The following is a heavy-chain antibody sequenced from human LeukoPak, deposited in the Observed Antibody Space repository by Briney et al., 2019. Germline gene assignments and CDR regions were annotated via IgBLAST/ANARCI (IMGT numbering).Heavy chain of an antibody. D-gene: IGHD6-13*01. CDR2: IHTSGST. CDR1: GGSISSYY. J-gene: IGHJ4*02. V-gene: IGHV4-4*07. Sequence: PSETLSLTCTVSGGSISSYYWSWIRQPAGKGLEWIGRIHTSGSTNYNPSLKSRVTISVDTSKNQFSLKLSSVTAADTAVYFCAGAYTSRWYYFDYWGQGTLVTVSS. CDR3: AGAYTSRWYYFDY.